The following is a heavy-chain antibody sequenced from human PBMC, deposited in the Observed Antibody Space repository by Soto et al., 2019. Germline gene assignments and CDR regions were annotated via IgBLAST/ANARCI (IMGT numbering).Heavy chain of an antibody. CDR1: GGSISSGDYY. CDR3: ASLVVTAHNWFDP. Sequence: QVQLQESGPGLVKPSQTLSLTCTVSGGSISSGDYYWSWIRQPPGKGLEWIGYIYYSGSTYYNPSLKSPVTISVDTSKNQFSLKLSSVTAADTAVYYCASLVVTAHNWFDPWGQGTLVTVSS. D-gene: IGHD2-21*02. V-gene: IGHV4-30-4*01. CDR2: IYYSGST. J-gene: IGHJ5*02.